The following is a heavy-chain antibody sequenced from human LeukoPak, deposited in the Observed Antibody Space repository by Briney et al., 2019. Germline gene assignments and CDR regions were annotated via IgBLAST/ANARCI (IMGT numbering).Heavy chain of an antibody. Sequence: GSLRLSCAASGFTFSSYSMNWVRQAPGKGLEWVSSISSSSSYIYYADSVKGRFTISRDNAKNSLYLQMNSLRAEDTAVYYCARVGGLYCSSTSCYPYYFDYWGQGTLVTVSS. V-gene: IGHV3-21*01. CDR2: ISSSSSYI. CDR1: GFTFSSYS. J-gene: IGHJ4*02. D-gene: IGHD2-2*01. CDR3: ARVGGLYCSSTSCYPYYFDY.